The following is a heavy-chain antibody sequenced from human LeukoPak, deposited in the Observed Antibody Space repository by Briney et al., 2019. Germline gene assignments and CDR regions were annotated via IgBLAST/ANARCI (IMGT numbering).Heavy chain of an antibody. Sequence: PGGSLRLSCAASGFTFSSYWMHWVRQAPGKGLVWVSRINSDGSSTSYADSVKGRFTISRDNAKNTLYLQMNSLRAEDTAVYYCATIDYDFWYDYWGQGTLVTVSS. D-gene: IGHD3-3*01. J-gene: IGHJ4*02. CDR2: INSDGSST. V-gene: IGHV3-74*01. CDR3: ATIDYDFWYDY. CDR1: GFTFSSYW.